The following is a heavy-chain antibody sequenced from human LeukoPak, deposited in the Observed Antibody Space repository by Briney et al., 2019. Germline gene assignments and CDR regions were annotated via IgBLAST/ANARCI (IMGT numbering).Heavy chain of an antibody. V-gene: IGHV1-2*06. D-gene: IGHD6-13*01. J-gene: IGHJ5*02. CDR1: GYTFTGYY. Sequence: ASVKVSCKASGYTFTGYYMHWVRQAPGQGLEWMGRINPNSGGTNYAQQFQGRVTMTRDTSISTAYMELSRLRSDDTAVYYCARDLVAYSSSWYNWFDPWGQGTLVTVSS. CDR3: ARDLVAYSSSWYNWFDP. CDR2: INPNSGGT.